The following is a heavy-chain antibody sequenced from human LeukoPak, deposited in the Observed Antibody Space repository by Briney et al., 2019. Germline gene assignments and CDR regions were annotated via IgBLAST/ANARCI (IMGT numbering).Heavy chain of an antibody. J-gene: IGHJ6*03. D-gene: IGHD3-10*01. CDR3: ARGRSITMVRGGQWYYYMDV. Sequence: ASVKVSCKASGYTFTGYYIHWVRQAPGQGLEWMGLINPSGGSTNYAQKFQGRVTMTRDASTSTVYMELSSLRSEDTAVYYCARGRSITMVRGGQWYYYMDVWVKGTTV. V-gene: IGHV1-46*01. CDR2: INPSGGST. CDR1: GYTFTGYY.